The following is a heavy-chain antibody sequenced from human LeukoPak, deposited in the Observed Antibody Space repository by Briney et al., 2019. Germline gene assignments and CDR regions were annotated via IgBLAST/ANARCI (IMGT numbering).Heavy chain of an antibody. CDR1: GGSTSSYY. J-gene: IGHJ3*02. Sequence: PSETLSLTCTVSGGSTSSYYWSWIRQPPGKGLEWIGYIYYSGSTNYNPSLKSRVTISVDTSKNQFSLKLSSVTAADTAVYYCARDPLWFGELGAFDIWGQGTMVTVSS. V-gene: IGHV4-59*01. D-gene: IGHD3-10*01. CDR3: ARDPLWFGELGAFDI. CDR2: IYYSGST.